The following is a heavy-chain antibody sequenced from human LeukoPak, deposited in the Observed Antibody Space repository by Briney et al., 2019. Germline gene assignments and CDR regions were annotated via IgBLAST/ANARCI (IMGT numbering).Heavy chain of an antibody. CDR1: GFTFSSCA. J-gene: IGHJ4*02. D-gene: IGHD3-10*01. Sequence: GGSLRLSCAASGFTFSSCAMSWVRQAPGKGLEWVSGISDGGNRYYADSVKGRFTISRDNSKNTLYLQMNSLRAEDTAVYYCAKGGGYGSGSYHNFDYWGQGTLVTVSS. V-gene: IGHV3-23*01. CDR3: AKGGGYGSGSYHNFDY. CDR2: ISDGGNR.